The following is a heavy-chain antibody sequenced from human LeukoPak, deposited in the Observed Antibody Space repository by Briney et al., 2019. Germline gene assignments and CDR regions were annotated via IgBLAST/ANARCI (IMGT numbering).Heavy chain of an antibody. CDR3: ARDSHDNYYYYGMDV. Sequence: GGSLRLSCAASGFTFSGYEMNWVRQAPGKGLEWVSYISSSGSTIYYADSVKGRFTISRDNAKNSLYLQMNSLRAEDTAVYYCARDSHDNYYYYGMDVWGQGTTVTVSS. CDR1: GFTFSGYE. CDR2: ISSSGSTI. J-gene: IGHJ6*02. D-gene: IGHD3-9*01. V-gene: IGHV3-48*03.